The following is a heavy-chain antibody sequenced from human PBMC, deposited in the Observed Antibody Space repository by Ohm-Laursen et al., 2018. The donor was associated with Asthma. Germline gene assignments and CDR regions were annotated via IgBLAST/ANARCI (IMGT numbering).Heavy chain of an antibody. Sequence: GTLSLTCTVSGGSVSSGSYYWSWIRQPPGKGLEWIGYIYYSGSTNYNPSLKSRVTISVDPPKNQFSLKLSSVTAADTAVYYCAGGETYYYDSSGYPVDYWGQGTLVTVSS. CDR2: IYYSGST. D-gene: IGHD3-22*01. CDR3: AGGETYYYDSSGYPVDY. J-gene: IGHJ4*02. V-gene: IGHV4-61*01. CDR1: GGSVSSGSYY.